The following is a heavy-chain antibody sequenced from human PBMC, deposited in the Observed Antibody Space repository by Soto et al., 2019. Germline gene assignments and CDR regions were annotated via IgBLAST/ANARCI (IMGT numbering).Heavy chain of an antibody. D-gene: IGHD2-2*01. J-gene: IGHJ4*01. CDR2: IITIFGKE. CDR3: ARGVVEGYCSRTRCYIDY. CDR1: GGTFSSYA. Sequence: QVQLVQSGAEVKKPGSSVKVSCKASGGTFSSYAINWVRQAPGQGLEWMGGIITIFGKENYAQQLQGRVTITADEANITTNMHMTSLRTEDTAVNDCARGVVEGYCSRTRCYIDYWGHVTLGTVSS. V-gene: IGHV1-69*12.